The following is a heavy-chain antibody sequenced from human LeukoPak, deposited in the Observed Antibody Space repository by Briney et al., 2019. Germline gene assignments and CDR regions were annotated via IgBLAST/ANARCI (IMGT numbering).Heavy chain of an antibody. Sequence: GGSLRLSCAASGFTVSSNYMNWVRQAPGKGLEWVSSISGRSADIYYADSVKGRFTISRDNAKNSVFLQMNNLRVEDTAIYYCARRGYHDSSGYDYWGQGTPVTVSS. CDR1: GFTVSSNY. D-gene: IGHD3-22*01. V-gene: IGHV3-21*06. J-gene: IGHJ4*02. CDR3: ARRGYHDSSGYDY. CDR2: ISGRSADI.